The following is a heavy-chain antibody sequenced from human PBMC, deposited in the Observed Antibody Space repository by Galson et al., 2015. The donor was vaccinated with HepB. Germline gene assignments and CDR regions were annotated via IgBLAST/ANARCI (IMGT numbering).Heavy chain of an antibody. CDR3: ARGGYSYGYYFDY. D-gene: IGHD5-18*01. V-gene: IGHV3-9*01. CDR1: GFTFDDYA. CDR2: ISWNSGRI. Sequence: SLRLSCAASGFTFDDYAMHWVRQAPGKGLEWVSGISWNSGRIGYADSVKGRFTISRDNAKNSLYLQMNSLRAEDTALYYCARGGYSYGYYFDYWGQGTLVTVSS. J-gene: IGHJ4*02.